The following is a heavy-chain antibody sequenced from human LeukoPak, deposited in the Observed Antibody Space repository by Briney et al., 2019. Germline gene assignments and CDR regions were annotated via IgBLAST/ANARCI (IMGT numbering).Heavy chain of an antibody. V-gene: IGHV4-34*08. Sequence: PGGSLRLSCAASGFTFSSYSMNWIRQPPGKGLEWIGEINHSGSTNYNPSLKSRVTISVDTSKNQFSLKLSSVTAADTAVYYCAAKGSIVVVPAAPYSYWGQGTLVTVSS. D-gene: IGHD2-2*01. CDR3: AAKGSIVVVPAAPYSY. CDR1: GFTFSSYS. J-gene: IGHJ4*02. CDR2: INHSGST.